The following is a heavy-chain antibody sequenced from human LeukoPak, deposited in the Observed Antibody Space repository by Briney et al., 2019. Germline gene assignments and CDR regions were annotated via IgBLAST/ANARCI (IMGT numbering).Heavy chain of an antibody. V-gene: IGHV4-59*01. Sequence: SETLPLTCTVSGGSISSYYWSWIRQPPGKGLEWIGYIYYSGSTNYNPSLKSRVTISVDTSKNQFSLKLSSVTAADTAVYYCASVGEVAVLDYWGQGTLVTVSS. D-gene: IGHD3-10*01. CDR2: IYYSGST. CDR1: GGSISSYY. CDR3: ASVGEVAVLDY. J-gene: IGHJ4*02.